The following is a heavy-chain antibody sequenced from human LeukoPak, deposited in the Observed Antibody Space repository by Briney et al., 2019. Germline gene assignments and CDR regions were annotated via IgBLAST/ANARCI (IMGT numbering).Heavy chain of an antibody. J-gene: IGHJ4*02. CDR2: INPSGGST. CDR3: ARDQESGSSAPLFDY. Sequence: ASVKVSCKASGYTFTSYYMHWVRQAPGQGLEWMGIINPSGGSTSYAQKFQGRVTMTRDTSTSTVYMELSSLRSEDTAVYYCARDQESGSSAPLFDYWGQGTLVTVSS. CDR1: GYTFTSYY. D-gene: IGHD6-13*01. V-gene: IGHV1-46*01.